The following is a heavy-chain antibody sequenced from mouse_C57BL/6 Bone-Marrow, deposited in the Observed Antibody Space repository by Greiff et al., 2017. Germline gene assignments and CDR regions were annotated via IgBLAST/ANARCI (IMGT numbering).Heavy chain of an antibody. CDR1: GFNIKDDY. CDR3: TTVYDGYYWVAY. D-gene: IGHD2-3*01. J-gene: IGHJ3*01. Sequence: VQLQQSGAELVRPGASVKLSCTASGFNIKDDYMHWVKQRPEQGLAWIGWIDPENGDTAYASTFQGKATITADTSSNTAYLQLSSLTSEDTAVDYCTTVYDGYYWVAYWGQGTLVTVSA. V-gene: IGHV14-4*01. CDR2: IDPENGDT.